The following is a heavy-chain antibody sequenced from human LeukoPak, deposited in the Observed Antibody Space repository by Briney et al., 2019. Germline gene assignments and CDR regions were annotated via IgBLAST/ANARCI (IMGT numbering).Heavy chain of an antibody. D-gene: IGHD3-22*01. CDR1: GFTFSSYA. CDR3: AILTYYYDSSGYPLFQH. V-gene: IGHV3-23*01. J-gene: IGHJ1*01. Sequence: GGSLRLSCAASGFTFSSYAMSWVRQAPGKGLEWVSAISGSGGSTYYADSVKGRFAISRDNSKNTLYLQMNSLRAEDTAVYYCAILTYYYDSSGYPLFQHWGQGTLVTVSS. CDR2: ISGSGGST.